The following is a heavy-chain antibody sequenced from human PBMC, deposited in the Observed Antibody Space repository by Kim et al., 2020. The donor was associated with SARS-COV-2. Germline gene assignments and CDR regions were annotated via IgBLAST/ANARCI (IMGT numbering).Heavy chain of an antibody. CDR3: SRHITTTMDV. J-gene: IGHJ6*02. CDR1: GFTFSSYW. D-gene: IGHD3-10*01. CDR2: ITSDGSTT. Sequence: GGSLRLSCAASGFTFSSYWMPWVRQAPGKGLVWVSRITSDGSTTSYADSVKGRFTVSRDNAKKTLYLQMNSLRAEDTAVYYCSRHITTTMDVWGQGTTVTV. V-gene: IGHV3-74*01.